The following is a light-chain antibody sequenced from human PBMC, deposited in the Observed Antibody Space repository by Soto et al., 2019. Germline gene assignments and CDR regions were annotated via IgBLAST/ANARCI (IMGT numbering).Light chain of an antibody. J-gene: IGLJ3*02. CDR2: EVT. Sequence: QSALTQPPSASGSPGQSVTISCTGTSSDVGAYNYVSWYQQHAGKAPKLLIYEVTKRPSGVPDRFSGSKSANTASLTVSGLQAEDEADYYCSSFASSNTWVFGGGTKLPVL. V-gene: IGLV2-8*01. CDR3: SSFASSNTWV. CDR1: SSDVGAYNY.